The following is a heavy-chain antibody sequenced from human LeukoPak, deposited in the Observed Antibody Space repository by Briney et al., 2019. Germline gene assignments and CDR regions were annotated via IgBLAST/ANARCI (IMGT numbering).Heavy chain of an antibody. Sequence: GGSLGLSCVASGFSFRNYAIPWVRQAPGKGLEYVSVINTDGRITYYADSVKGRFTISRDNSKNTVYLQMGSLRGEDMAVYYCTRDGGSFCDFDYWGQGALVTVSS. CDR3: TRDGGSFCDFDY. V-gene: IGHV3-64*02. CDR1: GFSFRNYA. J-gene: IGHJ4*02. D-gene: IGHD1-26*01. CDR2: INTDGRIT.